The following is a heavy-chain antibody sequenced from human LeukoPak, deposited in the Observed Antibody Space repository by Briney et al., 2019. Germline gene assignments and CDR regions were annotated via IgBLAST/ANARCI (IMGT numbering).Heavy chain of an antibody. Sequence: GGSLRLSCAASGFTFRSYWMTWVRQTPGKGLEFVANIDRDGNVKNYVGSVKGRFTISRDNAKNSLYLQMNSLRVDGTAMYYCARDPGSSSFDYWGQGSLVTVSS. CDR3: ARDPGSSSFDY. J-gene: IGHJ4*02. V-gene: IGHV3-7*01. CDR2: IDRDGNVK. CDR1: GFTFRSYW. D-gene: IGHD6-13*01.